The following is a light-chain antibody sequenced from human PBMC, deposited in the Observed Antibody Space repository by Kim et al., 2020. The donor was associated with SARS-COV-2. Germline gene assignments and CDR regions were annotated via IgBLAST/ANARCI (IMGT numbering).Light chain of an antibody. CDR1: QSVCSNC. J-gene: IGKJ2*01. Sequence: SPRERATLSCRASQSVCSNCLAWYQQKPGQAPRLLIYSASTRATAIPDRFSGNGSGTDFTLSISRLEPEDSAVYYCQQYGIAPPYTFGQGTKLEI. V-gene: IGKV3-20*01. CDR3: QQYGIAPPYT. CDR2: SAS.